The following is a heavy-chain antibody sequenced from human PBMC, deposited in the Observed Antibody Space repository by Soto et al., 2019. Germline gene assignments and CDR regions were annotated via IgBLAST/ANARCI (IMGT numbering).Heavy chain of an antibody. CDR1: GFTFSSYA. J-gene: IGHJ6*02. D-gene: IGHD1-26*01. CDR2: ISYDGSNK. V-gene: IGHV3-30-3*01. CDR3: ARVLPSGSYYYYYGMDV. Sequence: GGSLRLSCAASGFTFSSYAMHWVRQAPGKGLEWVAVISYDGSNKYYADSVKGRFTISRDNSKNTLYPQMNSLRAEDTAVYYCARVLPSGSYYYYYGMDVWGQGTTVTVSS.